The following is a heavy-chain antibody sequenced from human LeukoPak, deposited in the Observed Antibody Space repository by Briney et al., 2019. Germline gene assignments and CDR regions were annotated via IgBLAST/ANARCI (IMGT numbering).Heavy chain of an antibody. CDR2: ISSSGTTT. D-gene: IGHD3-22*01. V-gene: IGHV3-11*04. CDR1: GFTFSDYQ. CDR3: AKDDSSGYSNAFDI. J-gene: IGHJ3*02. Sequence: GGSLRLSCAASGFTFSDYQMTWIRQAPGKGLDWISYISSSGTTTYYADSVKGRFTISRDNAKNSLSLQMNSLRAEDTAVYYCAKDDSSGYSNAFDIWGQGTMVTVSS.